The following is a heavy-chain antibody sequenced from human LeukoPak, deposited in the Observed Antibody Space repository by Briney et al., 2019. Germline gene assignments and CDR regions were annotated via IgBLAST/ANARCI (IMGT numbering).Heavy chain of an antibody. CDR1: GFTFSSYA. CDR2: ISYDGSNK. Sequence: GGSLRLSCAASGFTFSSYAMHWVRQAPGKGLEWVAVISYDGSNKYYADSVKGRFTISRDNSKNTLYLQMNSLRAEDTAVYYCAKDYYDSSGYYPYNDYWGQGTLVTISS. D-gene: IGHD3-22*01. CDR3: AKDYYDSSGYYPYNDY. J-gene: IGHJ4*02. V-gene: IGHV3-30-3*01.